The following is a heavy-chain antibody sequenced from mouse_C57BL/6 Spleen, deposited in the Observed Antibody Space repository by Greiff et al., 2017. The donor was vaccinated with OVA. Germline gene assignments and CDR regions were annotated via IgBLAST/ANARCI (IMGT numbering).Heavy chain of an antibody. CDR1: GYTFTSYW. Sequence: VQLQQSGAELVKPGASVKLSCKASGYTFTSYWMHWVKQRPGQGLEWIGMIHPNSGSTNYNEKFKSKATLTVDKSSSTAYMQLSSLTSEDSAVYYCARSYDGYYGFAYWGQGTLVTVSA. CDR3: ARSYDGYYGFAY. J-gene: IGHJ3*01. V-gene: IGHV1-64*01. D-gene: IGHD2-3*01. CDR2: IHPNSGST.